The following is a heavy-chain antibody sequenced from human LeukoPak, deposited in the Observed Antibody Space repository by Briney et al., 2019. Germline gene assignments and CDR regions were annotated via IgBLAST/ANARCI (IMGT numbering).Heavy chain of an antibody. CDR3: ARGYSYGSDFDY. CDR1: GGTFSNYA. Sequence: SVTVSCKASGGTFSNYAISWVRQAPGQGLEWMGRIIPILDIVRYAQKFQGSVTITADKSTTTAYMELSSLRSEDTAMYYCARGYSYGSDFDYWGQGTLVTVSS. CDR2: IIPILDIV. D-gene: IGHD5-18*01. J-gene: IGHJ4*02. V-gene: IGHV1-69*04.